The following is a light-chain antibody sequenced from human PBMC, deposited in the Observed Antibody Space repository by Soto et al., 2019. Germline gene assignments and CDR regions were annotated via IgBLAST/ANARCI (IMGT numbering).Light chain of an antibody. Sequence: QSVLTQPASVSGSPGQSIAISCTGTSSDVGGYDYVSWYQQLPGKAPKLMIYDVNNRPSGVSNRFSRSRPAKPASLPISGLQDEDEADYYCSSYTSSSTHVFGTGTKATVL. CDR2: DVN. CDR3: SSYTSSSTHV. J-gene: IGLJ1*01. V-gene: IGLV2-14*03. CDR1: SSDVGGYDY.